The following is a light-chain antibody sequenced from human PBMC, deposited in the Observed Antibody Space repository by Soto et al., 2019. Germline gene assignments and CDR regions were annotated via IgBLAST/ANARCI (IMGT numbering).Light chain of an antibody. CDR1: QSVSSN. CDR3: QQYNNWTIT. Sequence: EIVMTQSPATLSVSPGERATLSCRASQSVSSNLASYQQKPGQAPRLLIYGASTRATGIPASFSGRGSGTEFTLTISSLQSEDFAVYYCQQYNNWTITFGQGTRLEIK. J-gene: IGKJ5*01. CDR2: GAS. V-gene: IGKV3-15*01.